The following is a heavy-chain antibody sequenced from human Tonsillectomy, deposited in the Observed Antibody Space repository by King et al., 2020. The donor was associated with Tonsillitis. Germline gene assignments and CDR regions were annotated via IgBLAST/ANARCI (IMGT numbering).Heavy chain of an antibody. V-gene: IGHV3-48*02. D-gene: IGHD2-8*02. CDR2: ISSRGSTI. J-gene: IGHJ3*02. Sequence: VQLVESGGDLVQPGGSLRVSCAASGFTLENYSMNWVRQAPGKGLEWVAYISSRGSTIYYADSVKGRFTLSRDTAKNSLYLQMHSLRDEDTAIYYCAGGKGNPLEGVAPGGFGMGGQREMGTGSS. CDR1: GFTLENYS. CDR3: AGGKGNPLEGVAPGGFGM.